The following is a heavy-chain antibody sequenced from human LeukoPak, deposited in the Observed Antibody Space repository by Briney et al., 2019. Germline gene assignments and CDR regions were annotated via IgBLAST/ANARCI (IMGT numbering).Heavy chain of an antibody. CDR1: GGSFSGYY. Sequence: SETLSLTCAVYGGSFSGYYWSWIRQPPGKGLEWSGEINHSGSTNYNPSLKSRVTISVDTSKNQFSLKLSSVTAADTAVYYCARGLVVVAATHGFRAFDIWGQGTMVTVSS. J-gene: IGHJ3*02. CDR2: INHSGST. V-gene: IGHV4-34*01. CDR3: ARGLVVVAATHGFRAFDI. D-gene: IGHD2-15*01.